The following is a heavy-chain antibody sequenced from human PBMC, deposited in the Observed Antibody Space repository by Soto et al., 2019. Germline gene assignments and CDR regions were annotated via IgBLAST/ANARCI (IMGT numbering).Heavy chain of an antibody. J-gene: IGHJ6*02. CDR1: GFTFSSYS. V-gene: IGHV3-48*02. D-gene: IGHD3-3*01. Sequence: PVGSLRLSCAASGFTFSSYSMNWVRQAPGKGLEWVSYISSSSSTIYYADSVKGRFTISRDNAKNSLYLQMNSLRDEDTAVYYCARDGPPMYYDFWSGPEYYYGMDVWGQGTTVTVSS. CDR3: ARDGPPMYYDFWSGPEYYYGMDV. CDR2: ISSSSSTI.